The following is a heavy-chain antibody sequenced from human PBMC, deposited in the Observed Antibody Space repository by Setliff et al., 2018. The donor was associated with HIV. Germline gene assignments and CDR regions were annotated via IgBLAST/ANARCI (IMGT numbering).Heavy chain of an antibody. D-gene: IGHD4-17*01. J-gene: IGHJ4*02. V-gene: IGHV4-38-2*01. CDR2: IFHTGST. CDR1: GYSVSSGYF. Sequence: PSETLSLTCAVSGYSVSSGYFWGWIRQPPGKGLEWIGSIFHTGSTYYNPSLKSRVTISVDTSKNQFSLRLTSVTAADTAVYYCARVRDYGGNSFDYWGQGTLVTVSS. CDR3: ARVRDYGGNSFDY.